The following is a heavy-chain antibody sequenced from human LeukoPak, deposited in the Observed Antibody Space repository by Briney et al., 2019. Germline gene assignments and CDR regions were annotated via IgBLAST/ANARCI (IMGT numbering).Heavy chain of an antibody. D-gene: IGHD3-16*01. CDR2: ISSSSSYI. CDR3: ARGLTDLADFDY. V-gene: IGHV3-21*01. CDR1: GFTFSSYS. J-gene: IGHJ4*02. Sequence: PGGSLRLSCAASGFTFSSYSMNWVRQAPGKGLEWVSSISSSSSYIYYADSVKGRFTISRDNAKNSLYLQMNSLRAEDTAVYYCARGLTDLADFDYWGQETLVTVSS.